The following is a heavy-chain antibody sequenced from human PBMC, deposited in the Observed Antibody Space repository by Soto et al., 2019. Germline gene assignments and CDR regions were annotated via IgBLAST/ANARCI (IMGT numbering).Heavy chain of an antibody. CDR1: GFAFSSYW. Sequence: VGSLRLSCAASGFAFSSYWMHWVRQAPGKGLVWVSRINSDGSSTSYADSVKGRFTISRDNAKNTLYLQMNSLRAEDTAVYYCARVASRRPIAVAGNAFDIWGQGTMVSVSS. J-gene: IGHJ3*02. CDR2: INSDGSST. CDR3: ARVASRRPIAVAGNAFDI. D-gene: IGHD6-19*01. V-gene: IGHV3-74*01.